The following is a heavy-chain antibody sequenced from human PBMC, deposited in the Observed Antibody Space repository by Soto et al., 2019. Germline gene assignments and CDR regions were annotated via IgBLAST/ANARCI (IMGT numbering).Heavy chain of an antibody. D-gene: IGHD3-10*01. CDR1: GFTYSSYA. J-gene: IGHJ6*02. Sequence: GSLRLSCAASGFTYSSYAMTWVRQETGKGLEWVSTLSASGGSTYYADSVKGRFTISRDNSKNTLYLQMNSLRAEDTAVYYCAKQQGSGTPNYYAMDVWGQGTAVTVSS. CDR3: AKQQGSGTPNYYAMDV. CDR2: LSASGGST. V-gene: IGHV3-23*01.